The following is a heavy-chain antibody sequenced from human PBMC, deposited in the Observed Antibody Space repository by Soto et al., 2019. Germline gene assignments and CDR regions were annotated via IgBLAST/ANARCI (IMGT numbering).Heavy chain of an antibody. CDR1: GFSLSTSGVG. CDR3: AHRRVGFGDPRAFDY. Sequence: XGPTLVNPRQTLRLTCTFSGFSLSTSGVGVGWIRQPPGKALEWLALIYWNDDKRYSPSLKSRLTITKDTSKNQVVLTMTNMDPVDTATYYCAHRRVGFGDPRAFDYWGKGTLVTVSP. CDR2: IYWNDDK. V-gene: IGHV2-5*01. J-gene: IGHJ4*02. D-gene: IGHD3-10*01.